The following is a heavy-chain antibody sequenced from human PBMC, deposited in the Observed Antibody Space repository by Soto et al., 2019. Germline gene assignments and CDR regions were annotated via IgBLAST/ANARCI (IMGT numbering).Heavy chain of an antibody. J-gene: IGHJ4*02. Sequence: SETLSLTCIVSGGSISSSNYYWGWIRQSPGKRLEWIASIDYSGRAYYGPSLKNRVTMSVDTSKKQISLKLSSVTAADTAVYYCARLGATTAPFDYWGQGTLVTVSS. V-gene: IGHV4-39*01. CDR1: GGSISSSNYY. CDR3: ARLGATTAPFDY. D-gene: IGHD1-26*01. CDR2: IDYSGRA.